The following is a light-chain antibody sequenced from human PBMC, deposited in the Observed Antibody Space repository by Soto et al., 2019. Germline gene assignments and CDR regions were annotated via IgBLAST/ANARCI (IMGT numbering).Light chain of an antibody. Sequence: QSVLTQPPSVSAAPRQKVTISCSGSSSNIGNNYVSWYHRVPGTAPKLLIYDNNERPSGIPDRCSGSKSGTSATLDITGLQTWEDGYYYCGTWDSRLRVVVFGGGTKLPVL. CDR2: DNN. CDR1: SSNIGNNY. J-gene: IGLJ2*01. CDR3: GTWDSRLRVVV. V-gene: IGLV1-51*01.